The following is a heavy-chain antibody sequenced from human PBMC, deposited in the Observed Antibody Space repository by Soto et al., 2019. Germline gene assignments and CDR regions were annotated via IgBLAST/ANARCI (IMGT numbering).Heavy chain of an antibody. Sequence: GGSLRLSCAASGFTFSSYSMNWVRQAPGKGLEWVSYISSSSSTIYYADSVKGRFTISRDNAKNSLYLQMNSLRAEDTAVYYCASGYCSSTSCYGYYYMDVWGKGTTVTVS. D-gene: IGHD2-2*03. CDR3: ASGYCSSTSCYGYYYMDV. V-gene: IGHV3-48*01. CDR2: ISSSSSTI. CDR1: GFTFSSYS. J-gene: IGHJ6*03.